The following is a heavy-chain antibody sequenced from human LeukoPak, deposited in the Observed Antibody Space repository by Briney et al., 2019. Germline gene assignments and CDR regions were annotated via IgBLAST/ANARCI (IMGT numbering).Heavy chain of an antibody. J-gene: IGHJ4*02. CDR3: ATQEQQLPLKY. D-gene: IGHD6-13*01. CDR1: GFTFSSYA. V-gene: IGHV3-23*01. CDR2: ISGSGGST. Sequence: QPGGSLRLSCAASGFTFSSYAMSWVRQAPGKGLEWVSAISGSGGSTYYVDSVRGRFTISRDNAKNSLYLQMNSLRAEDTAVYYCATQEQQLPLKYWGQGTLVTVSS.